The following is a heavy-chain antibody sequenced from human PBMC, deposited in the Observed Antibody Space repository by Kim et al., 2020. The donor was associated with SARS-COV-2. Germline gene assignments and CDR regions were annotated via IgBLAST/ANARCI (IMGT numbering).Heavy chain of an antibody. CDR3: ARDSLIKGIAVAGTHDY. J-gene: IGHJ4*02. CDR1: GFTFSSYS. D-gene: IGHD6-19*01. V-gene: IGHV3-21*01. Sequence: GGSLRLSCAASGFTFSSYSMNWVRQAPGKGLEWVSSISSSSSYIYYADSVKGRFTISRDNAKNSLYLQMNSLRAEDTAVYYCARDSLIKGIAVAGTHDYWGQGTLVTVSS. CDR2: ISSSSSYI.